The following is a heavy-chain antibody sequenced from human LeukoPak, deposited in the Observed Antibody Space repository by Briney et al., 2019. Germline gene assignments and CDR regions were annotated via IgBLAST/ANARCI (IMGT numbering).Heavy chain of an antibody. Sequence: PGGXLRLSCTASGFTFGDYAMSWVRQAPGKGLEWVGFIRSKAYGGTTEYAASVKGRFTISRDDSKSIAYLQVNSLKTEDTAVYYCSRVRGYSYGYGDYWGQGTLVTVSA. D-gene: IGHD5-18*01. CDR3: SRVRGYSYGYGDY. J-gene: IGHJ4*02. CDR2: IRSKAYGGTT. CDR1: GFTFGDYA. V-gene: IGHV3-49*04.